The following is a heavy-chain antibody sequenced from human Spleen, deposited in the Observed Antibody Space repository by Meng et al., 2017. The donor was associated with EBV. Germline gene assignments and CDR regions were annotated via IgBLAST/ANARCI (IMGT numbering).Heavy chain of an antibody. D-gene: IGHD1-26*01. CDR1: GYTLSSYA. CDR2: INTNSGNP. V-gene: IGHV7-4-1*02. J-gene: IGHJ4*02. CDR3: ARGRQWELPGD. Sequence: VQRVQSGAEVKKPGASVKVSCKSSGYTLSSYAMNWVRQAPGQGLEWMGWINTNSGNPTYAQGFTGRFVFSLDTSVTSVTTAYLQISSLKADDTAIYYCARGRQWELPGDWGQGTLVTVSS.